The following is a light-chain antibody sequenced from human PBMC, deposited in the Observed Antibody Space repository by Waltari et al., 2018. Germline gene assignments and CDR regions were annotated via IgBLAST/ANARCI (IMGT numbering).Light chain of an antibody. Sequence: DTQMTQSPSSLSASVGDRVTITCRASQGIRNDLAWFQQNPGRAPKPLIYAASTLQSGVPSKFGGSGSGTDFTLTINSLQPEDFASYYCQQYWSFPLTFGGGTKVEMK. CDR1: QGIRND. J-gene: IGKJ4*01. CDR2: AAS. CDR3: QQYWSFPLT. V-gene: IGKV1-16*02.